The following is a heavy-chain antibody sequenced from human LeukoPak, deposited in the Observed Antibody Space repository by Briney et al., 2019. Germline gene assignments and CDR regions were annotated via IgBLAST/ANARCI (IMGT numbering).Heavy chain of an antibody. CDR2: IWYDGSNK. CDR3: ARGPITMVRGAIDY. V-gene: IGHV3-33*01. J-gene: IGHJ4*02. Sequence: GGSLRLSCAASGFTFSSYGMHWVRQAPGKGLEWVAVIWYDGSNKYYADSVKGRFTISRDNSKNTLYLQMNSLRAEDTAVYYCARGPITMVRGAIDYWGQGTLVTVSS. CDR1: GFTFSSYG. D-gene: IGHD3-10*01.